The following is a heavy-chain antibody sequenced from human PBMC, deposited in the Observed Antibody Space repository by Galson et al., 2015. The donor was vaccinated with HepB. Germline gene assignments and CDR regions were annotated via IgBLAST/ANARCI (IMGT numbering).Heavy chain of an antibody. D-gene: IGHD1-20*01. J-gene: IGHJ6*02. CDR3: ARILYNWNLNYYYGMDV. CDR1: GFTVSSDY. Sequence: SLRLSCAASGFTVSSDYMNWVRQAPGKGLEWVSVIYTGGSTYYADSVKGRFTISRGNSKNTVYLQMNSLRPEDTAVYYCARILYNWNLNYYYGMDVWGQGTTVTVSS. V-gene: IGHV3-66*02. CDR2: IYTGGST.